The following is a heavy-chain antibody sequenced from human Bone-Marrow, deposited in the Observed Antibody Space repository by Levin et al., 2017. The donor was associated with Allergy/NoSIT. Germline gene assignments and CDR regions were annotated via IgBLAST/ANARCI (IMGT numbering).Heavy chain of an antibody. D-gene: IGHD3-22*01. CDR1: GGSISSFY. Sequence: SETLSLTCTVSGGSISSFYWSWIRQPAGKGLGWIGRIYSSGRTDYQSSLKSRVTMSLDTSKNQVSLKLASVTAADTALYYCARDSGGSGYPDYWGQGTLVTVSS. CDR3: ARDSGGSGYPDY. V-gene: IGHV4-4*07. J-gene: IGHJ4*02. CDR2: IYSSGRT.